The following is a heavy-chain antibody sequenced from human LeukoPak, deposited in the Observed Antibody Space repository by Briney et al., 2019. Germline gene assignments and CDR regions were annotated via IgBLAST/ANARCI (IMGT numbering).Heavy chain of an antibody. D-gene: IGHD4-17*01. CDR3: ASTHFPDGDYDPDAFDI. CDR1: GYTFTGYY. J-gene: IGHJ3*02. CDR2: INPNSGGT. Sequence: ASVKVSCKASGYTFTGYYMHWVRQAPGQGLEWMGWINPNSGGTNYAQKFQGRVTMTRDTSTSTVHMELSSLRSEDTAVYYCASTHFPDGDYDPDAFDIWGQGTMVTVSS. V-gene: IGHV1-2*02.